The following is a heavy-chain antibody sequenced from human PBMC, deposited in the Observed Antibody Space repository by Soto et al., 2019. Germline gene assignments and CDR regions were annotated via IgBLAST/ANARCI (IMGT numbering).Heavy chain of an antibody. V-gene: IGHV3-23*01. CDR2: ITGNVVST. CDR3: AKCGASNTCYAAGFDL. Sequence: GGSLRLSCAVSGFTFSNYAMAWVRQAPGKGLEYVSSITGNVVSTYYAHSVKGRFTISRDNSKNTLYVQMNSLTAEDTAIYYVAKCGASNTCYAAGFDLLVQGTLVTVTS. CDR1: GFTFSNYA. D-gene: IGHD2-2*01. J-gene: IGHJ5*02.